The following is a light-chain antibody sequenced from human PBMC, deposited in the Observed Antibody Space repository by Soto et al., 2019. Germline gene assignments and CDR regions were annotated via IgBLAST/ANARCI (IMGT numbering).Light chain of an antibody. CDR2: DAS. Sequence: DIQMTQSPPTLSASVGDSVTITCRASQSISHWLAWFQQKPGKAPELLIYDASFLESGVPSRFSGSGSGTEFTLTISSLQPDDFATYHCQQYSSYPWTFGQGTKVDIK. V-gene: IGKV1-5*01. CDR1: QSISHW. CDR3: QQYSSYPWT. J-gene: IGKJ1*01.